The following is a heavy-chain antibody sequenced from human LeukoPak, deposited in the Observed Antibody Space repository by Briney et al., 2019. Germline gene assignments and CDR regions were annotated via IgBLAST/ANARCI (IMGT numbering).Heavy chain of an antibody. CDR1: GASISSYY. Sequence: SETLSLTCTVSGASISSYYWSWIRQPPGKGLEWIGYIYHSGSTNYNPSLKSRVTISVDTSKNQFSLKLSSVTAADTAVYYCARVPTYMGAFDIWGQGTMVTVSS. CDR2: IYHSGST. D-gene: IGHD1-1*01. CDR3: ARVPTYMGAFDI. V-gene: IGHV4-59*12. J-gene: IGHJ3*02.